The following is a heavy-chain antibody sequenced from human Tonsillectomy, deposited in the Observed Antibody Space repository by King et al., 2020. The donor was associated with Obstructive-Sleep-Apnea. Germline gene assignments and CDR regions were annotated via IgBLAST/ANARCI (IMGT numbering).Heavy chain of an antibody. CDR1: GGSISSGGYS. CDR3: ARVVPHSYYDSTGYYADY. Sequence: QVRLQESGPGLVKASETLSLTCAVSGGSISSGGYSWSWIRQPPGKGLEWVGYIYYSGNTYYYPSLKSRVTISVDTSKNQFSLKLSSVTAADTAVYYCARVVPHSYYDSTGYYADYWGQGTLVTVSS. J-gene: IGHJ4*02. D-gene: IGHD3-22*01. V-gene: IGHV4-30-4*07. CDR2: IYYSGNT.